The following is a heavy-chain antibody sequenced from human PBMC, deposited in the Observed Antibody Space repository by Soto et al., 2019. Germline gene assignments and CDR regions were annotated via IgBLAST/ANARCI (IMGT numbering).Heavy chain of an antibody. J-gene: IGHJ4*02. V-gene: IGHV1-2*02. CDR2: IKPDSGAT. CDR1: RYTFTGYY. Sequence: ASVEGLFNGSRYTFTGYYINWVRHAPGQGLEWRGWIKPDSGATRYGPKVKDRVTMSRDKSMSTAYIDVSSLRSDDTAVHYCARVEESPSGSGWYSKFDYRGQGSLVRVS. CDR3: ARVEESPSGSGWYSKFDY. D-gene: IGHD2-15*01.